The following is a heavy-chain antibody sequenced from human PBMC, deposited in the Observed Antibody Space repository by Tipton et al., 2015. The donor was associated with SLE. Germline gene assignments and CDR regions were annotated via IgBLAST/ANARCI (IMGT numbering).Heavy chain of an antibody. D-gene: IGHD3-22*01. J-gene: IGHJ5*02. CDR1: GGSISSGSDY. CDR3: ARATMIVVVMSP. Sequence: TLSLTCTVSGGSISSGSDYWSWIRQPAGKGLEWIGRIYTSGSTNYNPSLKSRVTISVDTSKNQFSLKLSSVTAADTAVYYCARATMIVVVMSPWGQGTLVTVSS. CDR2: IYTSGST. V-gene: IGHV4-61*02.